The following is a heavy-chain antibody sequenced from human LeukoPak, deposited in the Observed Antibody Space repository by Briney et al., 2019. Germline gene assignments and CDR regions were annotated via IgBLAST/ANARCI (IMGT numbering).Heavy chain of an antibody. V-gene: IGHV4-39*07. CDR2: IYYSGST. D-gene: IGHD3-10*01. CDR1: GVSIKTNSDY. CDR3: ARGATRGNWFDP. J-gene: IGHJ5*02. Sequence: SETLSLTCTVSGVSIKTNSDYWGWLRQTPGKGLEWIGSIYYSGSTYYNPSLKSRVTISVDTSKNQFSLKLSSVTAADTAVYYCARGATRGNWFDPWGQGTLVTVSS.